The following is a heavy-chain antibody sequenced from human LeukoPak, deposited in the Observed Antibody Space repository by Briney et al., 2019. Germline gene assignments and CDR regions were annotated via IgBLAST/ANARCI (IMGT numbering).Heavy chain of an antibody. D-gene: IGHD2-21*02. CDR1: GYTFTSYD. J-gene: IGHJ4*02. Sequence: ASVKVSCKASGYTFTSYDMHWVRQAPGQGLEWMGRINPSGDSTSYAQKFQGRVTMTRDTSTSTVYMELSSLRSEDTAVYYCASVLYCGADCYSGRYFFDYWGQGTLVTVSS. CDR2: INPSGDST. CDR3: ASVLYCGADCYSGRYFFDY. V-gene: IGHV1-46*01.